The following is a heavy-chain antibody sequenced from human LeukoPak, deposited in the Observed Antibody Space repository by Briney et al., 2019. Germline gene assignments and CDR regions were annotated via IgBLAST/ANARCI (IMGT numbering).Heavy chain of an antibody. Sequence: PGGSLRLSCAASGFTFSSYSMNWVRQAPGKGLEWVSYISSSSSTIYYADSVKGRFTISRDNSKNTLYLQMNSLRAEDTAVYYCAREDYYGSGLDVWGKGTTVTIPS. CDR1: GFTFSSYS. D-gene: IGHD3-10*01. CDR3: AREDYYGSGLDV. V-gene: IGHV3-48*01. J-gene: IGHJ6*04. CDR2: ISSSSSTI.